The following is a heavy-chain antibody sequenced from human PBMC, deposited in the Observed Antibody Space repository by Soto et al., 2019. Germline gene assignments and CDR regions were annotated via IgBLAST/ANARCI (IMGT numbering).Heavy chain of an antibody. J-gene: IGHJ4*02. Sequence: SETLSLTCTVSGGSVSGATHYWHWHRQPPGKGQEWIGHIFYSGSANYDPSRRSWVCLLIGRYQVSLRLNCETAADTVVGDCARGKLRRSASGGYYSVDIWGQGILVTVSS. V-gene: IGHV4-61*01. CDR2: IFYSGSA. D-gene: IGHD3-3*01. CDR1: GGSVSGATHY. CDR3: ARGKLRRSASGGYYSVDI.